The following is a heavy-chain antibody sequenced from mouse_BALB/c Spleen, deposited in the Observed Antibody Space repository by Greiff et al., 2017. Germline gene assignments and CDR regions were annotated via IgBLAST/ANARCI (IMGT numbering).Heavy chain of an antibody. J-gene: IGHJ2*01. CDR3: GREKYGNYYFDY. Sequence: VQLQQSGPELVKPGASVKISCKASGYSFTGYFMNWVMQSHGKSLEWIGRINPYNGDTFYNQKFKGKATLTVDKSSSTAHMELLSLTSEDSAVYYCGREKYGNYYFDYWGQGTTLTVSS. V-gene: IGHV1-20*01. D-gene: IGHD2-10*02. CDR2: INPYNGDT. CDR1: GYSFTGYF.